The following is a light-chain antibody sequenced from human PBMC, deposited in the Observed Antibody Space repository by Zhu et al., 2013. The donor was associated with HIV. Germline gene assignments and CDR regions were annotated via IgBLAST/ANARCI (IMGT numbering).Light chain of an antibody. Sequence: DIQMTQSPSTLSASVGDRVTITCRASQSISSWLAWYQQKPGKAPKLLIYKASSLESGVPSRFSGRGSGTEFTLTIDSLQPEDFATYYCQHVNDNAAFGPGT. CDR2: KAS. J-gene: IGKJ3*01. CDR3: QHVNDNAA. CDR1: QSISSW. V-gene: IGKV1-5*03.